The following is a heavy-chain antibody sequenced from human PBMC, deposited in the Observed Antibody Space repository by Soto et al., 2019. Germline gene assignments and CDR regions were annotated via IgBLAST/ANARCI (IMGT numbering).Heavy chain of an antibody. V-gene: IGHV3-48*02. CDR1: GFSFSSYS. CDR2: ISSSSSTI. Sequence: GVSPRLSCAASGFSFSSYSMNWFRQAPGKGLEWVSYISSSSSTIYYADSVKGRFTISRDNAKNSLYLQMNSLRDEDTAVYYCARDQGDSSGWYEAYCYYYYGMDVWGQGTTVSVSS. CDR3: ARDQGDSSGWYEAYCYYYYGMDV. D-gene: IGHD6-19*01. J-gene: IGHJ6*02.